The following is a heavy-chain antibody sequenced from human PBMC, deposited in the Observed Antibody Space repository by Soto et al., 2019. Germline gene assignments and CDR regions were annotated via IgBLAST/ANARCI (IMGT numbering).Heavy chain of an antibody. Sequence: SETLSLTCSVSGASISSRDYYWGWIRQTPGKGLEWIGNIDYNGVTYYNPSLKSRVTVSKDTSKNHFSLKVASVTAADTAIYYCGRVTIGTSRHTDSDNWGQGTQVTVSS. V-gene: IGHV4-39*02. CDR1: GASISSRDYY. D-gene: IGHD2-2*01. J-gene: IGHJ4*02. CDR2: IDYNGVT. CDR3: GRVTIGTSRHTDSDN.